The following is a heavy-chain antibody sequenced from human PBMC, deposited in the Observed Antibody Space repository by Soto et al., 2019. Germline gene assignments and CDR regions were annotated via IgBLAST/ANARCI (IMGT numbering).Heavy chain of an antibody. D-gene: IGHD6-19*01. Sequence: GASVKVSCKASGYIFTGYYMHWVRQAPGQGLEWMGWINPNSGDTNYTQKFQGWVTMTRDTPISTAYMELSRLRSDDTAVYYCATSRISIAVAGETEYYFDYWGQGTPVTVSS. CDR2: INPNSGDT. CDR1: GYIFTGYY. V-gene: IGHV1-2*04. J-gene: IGHJ4*02. CDR3: ATSRISIAVAGETEYYFDY.